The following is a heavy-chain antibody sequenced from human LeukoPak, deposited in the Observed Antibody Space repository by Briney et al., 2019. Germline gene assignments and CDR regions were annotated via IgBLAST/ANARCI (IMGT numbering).Heavy chain of an antibody. J-gene: IGHJ6*03. CDR3: ARTTMVRGTYYMDV. V-gene: IGHV4-38-2*02. D-gene: IGHD3-10*01. Sequence: SETLSLTCTVSGYSINNGYYWGWIRQPPGKGLEWIGSIYHSGSTYYKPSLKSRVTISVDTSKNQFSLKLSSVTAADTAVYYCARTTMVRGTYYMDVWGKGTTVTISS. CDR2: IYHSGST. CDR1: GYSINNGYY.